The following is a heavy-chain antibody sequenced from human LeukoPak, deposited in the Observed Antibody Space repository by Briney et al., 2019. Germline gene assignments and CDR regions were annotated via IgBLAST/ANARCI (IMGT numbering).Heavy chain of an antibody. J-gene: IGHJ4*02. CDR3: ARDGARGSGTYYVFDF. Sequence: SETLSLTCGVSGYSIGTAYYWGWIRQPPGKGLEWIGGIYHSGSSTYSPSLKSRVTISMDTSKNQFSLRLNSVTAGDTAVYYCARDGARGSGTYYVFDFWGQGTLVTVSS. V-gene: IGHV4-38-2*02. CDR1: GYSIGTAYY. D-gene: IGHD1-26*01. CDR2: IYHSGSS.